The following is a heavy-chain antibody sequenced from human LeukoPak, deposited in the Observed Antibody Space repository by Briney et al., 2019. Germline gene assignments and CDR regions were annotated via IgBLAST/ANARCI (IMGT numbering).Heavy chain of an antibody. V-gene: IGHV1-2*02. CDR1: GYTFTGYY. Sequence: GASVKVSCKASGYTFTGYYLHWVRQAPGQGLEWMGWINPNSGATNYAQNFQGRVTMTRDTSISTAYMELRSLRSDDTAVYYCARVLSSRGTMIVVVIGATGFDPWGQGTLVTVSS. CDR2: INPNSGAT. J-gene: IGHJ5*02. D-gene: IGHD3-22*01. CDR3: ARVLSSRGTMIVVVIGATGFDP.